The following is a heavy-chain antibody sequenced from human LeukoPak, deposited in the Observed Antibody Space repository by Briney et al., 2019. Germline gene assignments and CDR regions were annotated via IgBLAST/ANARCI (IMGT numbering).Heavy chain of an antibody. V-gene: IGHV3-21*04. CDR3: AKERETYFEFDS. CDR1: GFTFSSYS. D-gene: IGHD2/OR15-2a*01. J-gene: IGHJ4*02. Sequence: GGSLRLSCAASGFTFSSYSMNWVRQAPGKGLEWVSSISSSSSYIYYADSVKGRFTISRDNSKNTLYLQMNSLRAEDTAIYFCAKERETYFEFDSWGQGTLVTVSS. CDR2: ISSSSSYI.